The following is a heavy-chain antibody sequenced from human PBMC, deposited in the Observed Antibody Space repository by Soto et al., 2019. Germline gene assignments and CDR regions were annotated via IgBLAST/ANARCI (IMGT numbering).Heavy chain of an antibody. CDR3: AKDGWMSTIRGDAFSI. V-gene: IGHV3-30*18. D-gene: IGHD1-1*01. CDR2: VSYRGTNK. CDR1: GFTFSNYG. J-gene: IGHJ3*02. Sequence: QVQLVESGGAVVQPGRSLRLSCVASGFTFSNYGMHWVRQAPGKGLEWVAFVSYRGTNKYHADSVKGRFTISRDDSRNTVYLQMNSLRAEDTAVYFCAKDGWMSTIRGDAFSIWGQGTRVTVSS.